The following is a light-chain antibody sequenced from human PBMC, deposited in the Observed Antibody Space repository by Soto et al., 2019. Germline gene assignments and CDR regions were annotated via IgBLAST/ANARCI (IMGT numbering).Light chain of an antibody. CDR2: GAS. J-gene: IGKJ4*02. Sequence: DIEITQYQSCLSACEGRRVSTTCQASQVISNYVNWYQQKQGKARKLLIFGASNLEAGVPSRFSGSGSGTDFTFTISSLQTRDIATYSCKQYENFPLTFGGGTKVDIK. CDR3: KQYENFPLT. CDR1: QVISNY. V-gene: IGKV1-33*01.